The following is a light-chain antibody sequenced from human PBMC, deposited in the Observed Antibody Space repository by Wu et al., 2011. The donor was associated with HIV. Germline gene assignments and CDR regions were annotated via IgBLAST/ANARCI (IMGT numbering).Light chain of an antibody. V-gene: IGKV3-11*01. CDR1: QSVSSH. CDR2: DAS. CDR3: QQYGSSPVS. Sequence: SLSPGERATLSCRASQSVSSHLAWYQQKPGQAPRLLIYDASNRATDIPARFSGSGSGTDFTLTISSLEPEDFAVYYCQQYGSSPVSFGQGTKLEVK. J-gene: IGKJ2*01.